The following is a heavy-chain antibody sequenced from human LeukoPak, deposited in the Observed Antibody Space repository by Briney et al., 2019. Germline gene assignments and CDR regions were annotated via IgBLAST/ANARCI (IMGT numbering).Heavy chain of an antibody. CDR1: GFTFSSYA. J-gene: IGHJ4*02. Sequence: QPGRSLRLSCAASGFTFSSYAMHWVRQAPGKGLEYVSAISSNGGSTYYANSVKGRFTISRDNSKNTLYLQMGSLRAEDMAVYYCARVPPARYSSSWLLYYFDYWGQGTLVTVSS. V-gene: IGHV3-64*01. CDR3: ARVPPARYSSSWLLYYFDY. CDR2: ISSNGGST. D-gene: IGHD6-13*01.